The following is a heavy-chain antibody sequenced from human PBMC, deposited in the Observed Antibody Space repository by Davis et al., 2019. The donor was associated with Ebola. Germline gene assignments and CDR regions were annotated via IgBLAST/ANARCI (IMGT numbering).Heavy chain of an antibody. J-gene: IGHJ4*02. CDR3: ARSTTVTTAAFEF. Sequence: PGGSLRLSCNVAGGSISGHHWSWIRQPPGKGLEWIGEINHRGSANYNPSLKSRVTILIDTSKNQFSLKVSSVTAADTAIYYCARSTTVTTAAFEFWGQGTLVTVSS. V-gene: IGHV4-34*01. CDR2: INHRGSA. CDR1: GGSISGHH. D-gene: IGHD4-17*01.